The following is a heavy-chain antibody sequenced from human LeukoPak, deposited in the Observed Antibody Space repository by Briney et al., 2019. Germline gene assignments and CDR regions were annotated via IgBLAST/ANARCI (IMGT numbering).Heavy chain of an antibody. J-gene: IGHJ4*02. CDR3: ARVTIGGYETPFDY. D-gene: IGHD5-12*01. V-gene: IGHV1-69*05. CDR2: IIPIFGTA. CDR1: GGTFSSYA. Sequence: ASVKVSCKASGGTFSSYAISWVRQAPGQGLEWMEGIIPIFGTANYAQKFQGRVTITTDESTSTAYMELSSLRSEDTAVYYCARVTIGGYETPFDYWGQGTLVTVSS.